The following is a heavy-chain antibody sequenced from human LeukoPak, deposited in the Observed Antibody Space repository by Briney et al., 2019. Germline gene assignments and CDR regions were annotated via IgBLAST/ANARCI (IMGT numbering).Heavy chain of an antibody. CDR3: ARDLYYDSSGYDDY. V-gene: IGHV4-39*07. Sequence: TSETLSLTCTVSGGSISSSSYYWGWIRQPPGKGLEWIGSIYYSGSTYYNPSLKSRVTISVDTSKNQFSLKLSSVTAADTAVYYCARDLYYDSSGYDDYWGQGTLVTVSS. D-gene: IGHD3-22*01. CDR1: GGSISSSSYY. CDR2: IYYSGST. J-gene: IGHJ4*02.